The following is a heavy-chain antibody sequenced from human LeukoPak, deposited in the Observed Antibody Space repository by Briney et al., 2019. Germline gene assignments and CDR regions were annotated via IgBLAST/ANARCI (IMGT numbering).Heavy chain of an antibody. CDR3: ARGIAAAGTFPSVYYYYYGMDV. CDR2: INHSGST. J-gene: IGHJ6*02. CDR1: GGSFSGYY. D-gene: IGHD6-13*01. V-gene: IGHV4-34*01. Sequence: SETLSLTCAVYGGSFSGYYWSWIRQPPGKGLKWIGEINHSGSTNYNPSLKSRVTISVDTSKNQFSLKLSSVTAADTAVYYCARGIAAAGTFPSVYYYYYGMDVWGQGTTVTVSS.